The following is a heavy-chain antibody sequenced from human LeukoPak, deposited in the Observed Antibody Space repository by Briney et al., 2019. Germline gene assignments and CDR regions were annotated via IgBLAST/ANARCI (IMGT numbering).Heavy chain of an antibody. V-gene: IGHV5-10-1*01. CDR3: AIDSTGWYVFDY. CDR1: GYSFTTYW. J-gene: IGHJ4*02. D-gene: IGHD6-19*01. Sequence: GESLRISCKGSGYSFTTYWISWVRQMPGKGLEWMGRIDPSDSYTNYSPSFQGHVTISADRSISTAYLQWSSLKASDTAMYYCAIDSTGWYVFDYWGQGTLVTVSS. CDR2: IDPSDSYT.